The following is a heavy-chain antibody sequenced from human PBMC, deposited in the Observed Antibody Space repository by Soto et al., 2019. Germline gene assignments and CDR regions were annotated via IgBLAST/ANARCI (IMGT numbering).Heavy chain of an antibody. CDR1: GFTFGTTD. V-gene: IGHV3-23*01. CDR3: VKNSGWFNT. D-gene: IGHD3-10*01. CDR2: IDGSGGIT. Sequence: GGALRLSCAASGFTFGTTDMSWVRQAPGEGLEWVSTIDGSGGITYYADSVKGRFTISRDNSRNTVYLQMNSLRGDDTALYYCVKNSGWFNTWGQGALVTVSS. J-gene: IGHJ5*02.